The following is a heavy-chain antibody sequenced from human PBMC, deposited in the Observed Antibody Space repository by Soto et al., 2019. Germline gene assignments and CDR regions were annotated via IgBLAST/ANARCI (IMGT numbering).Heavy chain of an antibody. Sequence: ASVKVSCKASGYTFTSYYMHWGRQAPGQGLEWMGRINANGGNTSYAQKLQGRVTMTTDTSTSTAYMELRSLRSDDTAVYYCARVVVAANVADYWGQGTLVTVSS. CDR1: GYTFTSYY. J-gene: IGHJ4*02. CDR2: INANGGNT. V-gene: IGHV1-46*01. CDR3: ARVVVAANVADY. D-gene: IGHD2-15*01.